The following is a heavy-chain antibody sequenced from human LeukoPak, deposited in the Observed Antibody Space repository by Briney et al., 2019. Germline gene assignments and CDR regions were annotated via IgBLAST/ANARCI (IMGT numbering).Heavy chain of an antibody. V-gene: IGHV3-23*01. CDR3: AKLSGYPGAY. J-gene: IGHJ4*02. CDR1: GFTFSSYA. CDR2: ITGGGGST. Sequence: GGSLRLSCAASGFTFSSYAMSWVRQAPGKGLEWVSDITGGGGSTYYADSVKGRFTISRDNSKNTLYLQMNSLRAEDTAVYLCAKLSGYPGAYWGQGTLVTVSS. D-gene: IGHD3-22*01.